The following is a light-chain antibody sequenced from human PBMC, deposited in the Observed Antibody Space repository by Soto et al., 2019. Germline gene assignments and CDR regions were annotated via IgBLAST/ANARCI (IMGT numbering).Light chain of an antibody. J-gene: IGKJ5*01. CDR3: QQYGSSPPIT. CDR2: DAS. CDR1: RSVSSSY. V-gene: IGKV3-20*01. Sequence: EIVLTQSPGTLSLSPGERATLSCRASRSVSSSYLAWYQQKPGQAPRLLIYDASSRATGIPDRFSGSGSGTDFTLTISRLEPEDFAVYYCQQYGSSPPITFGQGTRLEIK.